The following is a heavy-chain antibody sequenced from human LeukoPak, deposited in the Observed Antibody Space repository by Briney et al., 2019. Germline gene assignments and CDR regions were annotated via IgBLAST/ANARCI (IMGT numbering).Heavy chain of an antibody. V-gene: IGHV4-4*07. CDR3: ARDLEDSSGYYRGGDAFDI. Sequence: SETLSLTCTLYGRSISSYFWSWIRQPAGKGLAWIGRIYTSGSTNYHPSLKSRVTMSVDTSKNQFSLKLSSVTAADTAVYYCARDLEDSSGYYRGGDAFDIWGQGTMVTVSS. J-gene: IGHJ3*02. CDR1: GRSISSYF. CDR2: IYTSGST. D-gene: IGHD3-22*01.